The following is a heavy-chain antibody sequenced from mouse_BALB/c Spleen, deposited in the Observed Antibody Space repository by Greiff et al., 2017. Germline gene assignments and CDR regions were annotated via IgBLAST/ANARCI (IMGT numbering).Heavy chain of an antibody. Sequence: EVMLVESGGGLVKPGGSLKLSCAASGFTFSDYYMYWVRQTPEKRLEWVATISDGGSYTYYPDSVKGRFTISRDNAKNNLYLQMSSLKSEDTAMYYCAREYYDYDAYWGQGTLVTVSA. V-gene: IGHV5-4*02. CDR2: ISDGGSYT. D-gene: IGHD2-4*01. J-gene: IGHJ3*01. CDR3: AREYYDYDAY. CDR1: GFTFSDYY.